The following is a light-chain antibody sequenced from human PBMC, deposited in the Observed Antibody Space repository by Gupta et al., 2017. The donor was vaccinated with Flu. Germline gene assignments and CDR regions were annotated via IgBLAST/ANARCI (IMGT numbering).Light chain of an antibody. CDR2: GAS. CDR1: QSISSF. Sequence: EIVMTQSPATLSVSPGERATLSCRASQSISSFLAWYRQKPGQAPRLLIYGASTRATGVPARFSGSGSGTEFTLTINSLQSEDFAVYYCQQYKNWPPLTFGGGTRVEIK. J-gene: IGKJ4*01. CDR3: QQYKNWPPLT. V-gene: IGKV3-15*01.